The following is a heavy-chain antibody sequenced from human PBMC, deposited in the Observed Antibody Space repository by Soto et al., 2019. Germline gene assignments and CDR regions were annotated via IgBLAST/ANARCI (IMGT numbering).Heavy chain of an antibody. J-gene: IGHJ4*02. D-gene: IGHD2-21*01. CDR3: ARARYYLLYFDY. V-gene: IGHV4-34*09. CDR1: GGSFSGYY. CDR2: INHSGST. Sequence: PSETLSLTCAVYGGSFSGYYWSWIRQPPGKGLEWIGEINHSGSTYYNPSLKSRVTISVDTSKNQFSLKLSSVTAADTAVYYCARARYYLLYFDYWGQGTLVTVSS.